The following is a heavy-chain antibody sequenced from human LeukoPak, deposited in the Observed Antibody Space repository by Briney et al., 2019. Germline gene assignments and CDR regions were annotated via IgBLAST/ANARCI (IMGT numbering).Heavy chain of an antibody. D-gene: IGHD3-10*01. J-gene: IGHJ5*02. CDR3: AAAPRVRFGESSVNWFDP. V-gene: IGHV4-30-2*01. CDR2: IYHSGST. Sequence: PSETLSLTCAVSGGSISSGGYSWSWIRQPPGKGLEWIGYIYHSGSTFYNPSLKSRVTISVDRSKNQFSLKLSSVTAADTAVYYCAAAPRVRFGESSVNWFDPWGQGTLVTVSS. CDR1: GGSISSGGYS.